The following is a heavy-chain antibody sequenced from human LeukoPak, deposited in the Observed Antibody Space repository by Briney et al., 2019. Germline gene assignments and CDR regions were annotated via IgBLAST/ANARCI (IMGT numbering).Heavy chain of an antibody. CDR1: GFTFSSYS. CDR3: ARDRERWLVRAFDY. Sequence: GGSLRLSCAASGFTFSSYSMNWVRQAPGKGLEWVSYISSSSSTIYYADSVKGRFTISRDNAKNSLYLQTNSLRDGDTAVYYCARDRERWLVRAFDYWGQGTLVTVSS. CDR2: ISSSSSTI. J-gene: IGHJ4*02. V-gene: IGHV3-48*02. D-gene: IGHD6-19*01.